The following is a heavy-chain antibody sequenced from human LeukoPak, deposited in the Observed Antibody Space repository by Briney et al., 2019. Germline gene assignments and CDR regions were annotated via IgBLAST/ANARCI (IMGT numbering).Heavy chain of an antibody. J-gene: IGHJ5*02. Sequence: PGRSLRLSCAASGFTFSPYVMHWVRQAPGKGLEWVAAISYDGSNKNYADSVKGRFTISRDNSKNTLYLQMNSLRAEDTAVYYCAKGFTAVWKPPFDPWGQGTLVTVSS. D-gene: IGHD1-1*01. CDR2: ISYDGSNK. CDR3: AKGFTAVWKPPFDP. V-gene: IGHV3-30*18. CDR1: GFTFSPYV.